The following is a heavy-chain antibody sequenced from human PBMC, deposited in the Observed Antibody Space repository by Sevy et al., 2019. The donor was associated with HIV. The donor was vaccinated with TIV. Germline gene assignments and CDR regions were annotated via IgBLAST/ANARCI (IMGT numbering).Heavy chain of an antibody. V-gene: IGHV3-9*01. D-gene: IGHD1-26*01. Sequence: LRLSCAASGFTFDDYTMNWVRQAPGKGLEWVSGISWSSGNIAYADSVEGRFTISRDNAKNSLYLQMNSLRVEDTALYYCVKDRSGSYSFDYWGQGTLVTVSS. CDR3: VKDRSGSYSFDY. CDR2: ISWSSGNI. CDR1: GFTFDDYT. J-gene: IGHJ4*02.